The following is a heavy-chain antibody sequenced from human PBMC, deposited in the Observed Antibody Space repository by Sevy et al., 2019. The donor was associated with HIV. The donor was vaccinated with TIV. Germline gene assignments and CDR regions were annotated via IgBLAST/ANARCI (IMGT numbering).Heavy chain of an antibody. CDR3: ARDPEGSGYFQH. J-gene: IGHJ1*01. V-gene: IGHV3-21*01. Sequence: GESLKISCAASGFTFSSYSMNWVRQAPGKGLEWVSSISSSTSYIYYADSVKGRFTISRDNAKNSLYLQMNSRRAEDTAVYYCARDPEGSGYFQHWGQGTLVTVSS. CDR2: ISSSTSYI. CDR1: GFTFSSYS. D-gene: IGHD1-26*01.